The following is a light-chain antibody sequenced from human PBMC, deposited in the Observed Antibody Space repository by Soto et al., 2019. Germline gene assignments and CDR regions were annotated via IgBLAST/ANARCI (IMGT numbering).Light chain of an antibody. V-gene: IGKV3-20*01. J-gene: IGKJ3*01. CDR2: GAS. CDR1: QTVSSNY. Sequence: EIVLTQSPGPLALAPGEKATLSCRASQTVSSNYLARYQQKPGQAPSPPIYGASSRATGNPDRFSGSGSGTDFTITISRLEPEDFAVYYCQQFSSSPGFAFGPGTRVDIK. CDR3: QQFSSSPGFA.